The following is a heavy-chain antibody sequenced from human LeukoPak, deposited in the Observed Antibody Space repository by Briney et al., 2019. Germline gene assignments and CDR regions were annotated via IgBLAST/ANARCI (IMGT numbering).Heavy chain of an antibody. Sequence: SSVKVSCKASVGTFSSYAISWVRQAPGQGLEWMGGIIPIFGTANYAQKFQGRVTITADKSTSTAYMEPSSLRSEDTAVYYCARDWGTTGTTGWFDPWGQGTLVTVSS. J-gene: IGHJ5*02. CDR3: ARDWGTTGTTGWFDP. V-gene: IGHV1-69*06. CDR1: VGTFSSYA. D-gene: IGHD1-1*01. CDR2: IIPIFGTA.